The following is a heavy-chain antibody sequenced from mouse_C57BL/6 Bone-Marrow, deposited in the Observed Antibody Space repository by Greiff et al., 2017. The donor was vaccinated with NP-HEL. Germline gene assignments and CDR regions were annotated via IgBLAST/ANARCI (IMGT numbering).Heavy chain of an antibody. D-gene: IGHD3-2*02. Sequence: QVQLQQPGAELVKPGASVKLSCKASGYTFTEYTIHWVKQRSGQGLEWIGWFYPGSGSTKYNEKFKDKATLTADKSSSTAYMELSRLTSEDSAAYFGARHEEDGQLRLPYYYAMDYWGQGTSVTVSS. CDR1: GYTFTEYT. V-gene: IGHV1-62-2*01. CDR2: FYPGSGST. J-gene: IGHJ4*01. CDR3: ARHEEDGQLRLPYYYAMDY.